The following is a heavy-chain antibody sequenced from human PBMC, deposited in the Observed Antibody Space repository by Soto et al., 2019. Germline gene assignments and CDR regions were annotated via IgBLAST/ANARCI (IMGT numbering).Heavy chain of an antibody. CDR1: GGSISSSSHY. Sequence: QVQLQESGPGLVKPSETLSLTCTVSGGSISSSSHYWGWIRQPPGEGLVSIGTMYYSGSTYYNPSLKSRGTISLYTTTNQFSLRLSSVTAADTAVYYCTARSSGYHNFDYWGQGTLVTVSS. CDR3: TARSSGYHNFDY. V-gene: IGHV4-39*01. CDR2: MYYSGST. D-gene: IGHD3-22*01. J-gene: IGHJ4*02.